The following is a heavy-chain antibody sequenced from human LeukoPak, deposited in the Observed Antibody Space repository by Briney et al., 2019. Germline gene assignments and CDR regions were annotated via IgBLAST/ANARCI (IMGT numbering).Heavy chain of an antibody. Sequence: GGSLRLSCAASGFTFSSYAMSWVRQAPGKGLEWVSAISGSGGSTYYADSVKGRFTISRDNSKNTLYLQMNSLRAEDTAVYYCAKDRLVGKGSGWYGEGGYWGQGTLVTVSS. CDR1: GFTFSSYA. V-gene: IGHV3-23*01. J-gene: IGHJ4*02. D-gene: IGHD6-19*01. CDR2: ISGSGGST. CDR3: AKDRLVGKGSGWYGEGGY.